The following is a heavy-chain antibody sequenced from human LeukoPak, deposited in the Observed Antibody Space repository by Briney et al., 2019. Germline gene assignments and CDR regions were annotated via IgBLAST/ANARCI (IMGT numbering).Heavy chain of an antibody. CDR1: GGSFSGYY. J-gene: IGHJ4*02. CDR3: ARGNMVRGAFDY. CDR2: INHSGST. Sequence: SETLSLTCAVCGGSFSGYYWSWVRQPPGKGLEWIGEINHSGSTNYNPSLKSRVTISVDTSKNQLSLKLSSVPAADTAVYYCARGNMVRGAFDYWGQGTLVTVSS. V-gene: IGHV4-34*01. D-gene: IGHD3-10*01.